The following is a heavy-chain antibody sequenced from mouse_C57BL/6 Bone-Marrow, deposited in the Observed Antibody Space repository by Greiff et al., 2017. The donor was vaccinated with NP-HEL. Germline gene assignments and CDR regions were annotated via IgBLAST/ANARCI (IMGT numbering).Heavy chain of an antibody. D-gene: IGHD1-1*01. V-gene: IGHV1-39*01. J-gene: IGHJ1*03. CDR1: GYSFTDYN. Sequence: VQLQRSGPELVKPGASVKISCKASGYSFTDYNMNWVQQSNGKSLEWIGVINPNYGTTSYTQKCKGKATLTVDQSSSTAYMQLNSLTSEDSAVYYCARRYYGHWYFDVWGTGTTVTVSS. CDR3: ARRYYGHWYFDV. CDR2: INPNYGTT.